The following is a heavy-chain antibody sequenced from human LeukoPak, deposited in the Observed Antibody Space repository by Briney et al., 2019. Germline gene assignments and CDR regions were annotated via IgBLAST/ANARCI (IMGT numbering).Heavy chain of an antibody. CDR3: ARGQMENYDFWSGYHPLDY. D-gene: IGHD3-3*01. CDR1: GGSISSSNW. CDR2: IYHSGST. Sequence: PSGTLSLTCAVSGGSISSSNWWSWVRQPPGKGLEWIGEIYHSGSTNYNPSLKSRVTISVDKSKNQFSLKLSSVTAADTAVYYCARGQMENYDFWSGYHPLDYWGQGTLVTVSS. V-gene: IGHV4-4*02. J-gene: IGHJ4*02.